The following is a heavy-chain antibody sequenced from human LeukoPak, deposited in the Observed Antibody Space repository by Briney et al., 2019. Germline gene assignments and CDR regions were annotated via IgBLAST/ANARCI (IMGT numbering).Heavy chain of an antibody. Sequence: SETLSLTCAVYGASFSGSYWSWVRQPPGKGLEWIGEITHDGRINYDPSLKSRVTISVDTSMNQFSLKLTSVTAADTAVYYCATIYGDYSDFDSWGQGALVTVSS. J-gene: IGHJ4*02. D-gene: IGHD4-17*01. CDR2: ITHDGRI. V-gene: IGHV4-34*01. CDR3: ATIYGDYSDFDS. CDR1: GASFSGSY.